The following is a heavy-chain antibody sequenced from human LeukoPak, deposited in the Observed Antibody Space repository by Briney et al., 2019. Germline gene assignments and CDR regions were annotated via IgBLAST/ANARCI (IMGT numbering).Heavy chain of an antibody. V-gene: IGHV1-18*01. J-gene: IGHJ6*02. CDR2: ISAYNGNT. CDR1: GYTFTSYG. CDR3: ASWYYYDSSGYYYYGMDV. Sequence: GASVKVSCKASGYTFTSYGISWVRQAPGQGLEWMGWISAYNGNTNYAQKFQGRVTMTRNTSISTAYMELSSLRSEDTAVYYCASWYYYDSSGYYYYGMDVWGQGTTVTVSS. D-gene: IGHD3-22*01.